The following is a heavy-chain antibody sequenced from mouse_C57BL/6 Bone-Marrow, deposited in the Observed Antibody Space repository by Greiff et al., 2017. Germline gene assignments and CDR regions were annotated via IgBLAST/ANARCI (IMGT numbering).Heavy chain of an antibody. V-gene: IGHV1-81*01. CDR1: GYTFTSYG. Sequence: VQLQQSGAELARPGASVKLSCKASGYTFTSYGISWVKQRTGQGLEWIGEIYPRSGNIYYNEKFKGKATLTADKSSSTAYMELRSLTSEDSAVYFCAREGDYYGPAWFAYWGQGTLVTVSA. CDR2: IYPRSGNI. CDR3: AREGDYYGPAWFAY. J-gene: IGHJ3*01. D-gene: IGHD1-1*01.